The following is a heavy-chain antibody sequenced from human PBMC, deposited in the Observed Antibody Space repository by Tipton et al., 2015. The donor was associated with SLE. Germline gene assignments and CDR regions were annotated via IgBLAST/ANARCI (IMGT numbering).Heavy chain of an antibody. D-gene: IGHD3-22*01. V-gene: IGHV3-7*05. CDR2: IKQDGSEK. CDR3: ARDSGIVVVYFDY. CDR1: GFTFSSYW. Sequence: SLRLSCAASGFTFSSYWMSWVRQAPGKGLEWVANIKQDGSEKYYVDSVKVRFTISRDNAKNSLYLQMNSLRAEDTAVYYCARDSGIVVVYFDYWGQGTLVTVSS. J-gene: IGHJ4*02.